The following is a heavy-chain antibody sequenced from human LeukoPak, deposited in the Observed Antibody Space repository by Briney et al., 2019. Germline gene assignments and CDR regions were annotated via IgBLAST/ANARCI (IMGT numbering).Heavy chain of an antibody. D-gene: IGHD5-12*01. J-gene: IGHJ4*02. CDR1: GYTFTSYY. Sequence: ASVKVSCKASGYTFTSYYMHWVRQAPGQGLEWMGIINPSGGTTTYAQKFQGRVNVTRDTSTSTVYMELSSLTSEDTAVYYCGNSGYGGLDYWGQGTLVTVSS. CDR2: INPSGGTT. V-gene: IGHV1-46*03. CDR3: GNSGYGGLDY.